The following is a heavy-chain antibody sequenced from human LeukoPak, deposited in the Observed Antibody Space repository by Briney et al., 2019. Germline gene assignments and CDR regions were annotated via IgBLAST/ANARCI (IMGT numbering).Heavy chain of an antibody. CDR1: GYSIISAYY. V-gene: IGHV4-38-2*02. CDR2: IYHSGST. Sequence: SETLSLTCTVSGYSIISAYYWGWIRQSPGKGLEWIGNIYHSGSTYYNPSLKSRVTMSLDTSKNQFSLRLRSVTAADTAVYYCARSLMWQPPSWSDYWGQGILVTVSS. D-gene: IGHD2-21*01. CDR3: ARSLMWQPPSWSDY. J-gene: IGHJ4*02.